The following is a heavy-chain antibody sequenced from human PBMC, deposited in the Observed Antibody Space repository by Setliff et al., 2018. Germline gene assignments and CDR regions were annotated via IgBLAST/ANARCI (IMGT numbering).Heavy chain of an antibody. CDR1: GGTFSSYG. V-gene: IGHV1-69*05. D-gene: IGHD5-18*01. Sequence: GASVKVSCKASGGTFSSYGISWVRQAPGQGLEWLGGTIPNFGTTNCAQEFQGRVTIITDESTSTAYMELSSLRFEDTAVYYCAREGVDTRSSTDYRYYMDVWGKGTTVTVSS. J-gene: IGHJ6*03. CDR3: AREGVDTRSSTDYRYYMDV. CDR2: TIPNFGTT.